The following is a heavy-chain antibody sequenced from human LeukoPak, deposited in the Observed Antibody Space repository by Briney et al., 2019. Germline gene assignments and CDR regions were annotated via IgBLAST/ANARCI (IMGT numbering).Heavy chain of an antibody. J-gene: IGHJ5*02. CDR1: GFTFSSYG. Sequence: GGSLRLSCAASGFTFSSYGMSWVRQAPGEGLEWVSAVSGSGGSTYYADSVKGRFTISRDNSKNTLYLQMNSLRAEDTAVYYCAKEFDSSGSGWFDPWGQGTLVTVSS. CDR2: VSGSGGST. V-gene: IGHV3-23*01. D-gene: IGHD3-22*01. CDR3: AKEFDSSGSGWFDP.